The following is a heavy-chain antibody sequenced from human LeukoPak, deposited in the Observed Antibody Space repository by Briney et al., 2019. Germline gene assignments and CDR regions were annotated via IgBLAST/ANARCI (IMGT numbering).Heavy chain of an antibody. CDR3: AKDHYYGSGSFDY. V-gene: IGHV3-23*01. CDR2: ISGSGGST. Sequence: GGSLRLSCVASGFTFRSYAMSWVRQAPGKGLEWVSAISGSGGSTYYADSVKGRFTFSRDNSKNAPYLQMNSLRAGDTAVYYCAKDHYYGSGSFDYWGQGTLVTVSS. D-gene: IGHD3-10*01. J-gene: IGHJ4*02. CDR1: GFTFRSYA.